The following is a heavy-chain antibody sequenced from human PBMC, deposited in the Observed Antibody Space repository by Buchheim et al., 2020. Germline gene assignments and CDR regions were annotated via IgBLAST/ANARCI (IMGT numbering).Heavy chain of an antibody. J-gene: IGHJ4*02. Sequence: QVQLQESGPGLVKPSQTLSLTCTVSGGSISSGGYYWSWIRQHPGKGLEWIGYIYYSGSTYYNPSLKSRVTISVDTSKNQFSLKLSSVTAADTAVYYCARDGYCGGDCYSWVGASFDYWGQGTL. CDR2: IYYSGST. V-gene: IGHV4-31*03. D-gene: IGHD2-21*02. CDR3: ARDGYCGGDCYSWVGASFDY. CDR1: GGSISSGGYY.